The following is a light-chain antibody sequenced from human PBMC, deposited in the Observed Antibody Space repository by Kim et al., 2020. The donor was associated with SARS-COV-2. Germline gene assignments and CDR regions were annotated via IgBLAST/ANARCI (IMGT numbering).Light chain of an antibody. CDR3: NSRDSSGNHPNWV. V-gene: IGLV3-19*01. CDR2: GKN. Sequence: GQTVRITCQGDSLRRYYASWYQQKPGQAPVLVIYGKNNRPSGIPDRFSGYSSGNTASLTSTGAQAEDEADYYCNSRDSSGNHPNWVFGGGTQLTVL. J-gene: IGLJ3*02. CDR1: SLRRYY.